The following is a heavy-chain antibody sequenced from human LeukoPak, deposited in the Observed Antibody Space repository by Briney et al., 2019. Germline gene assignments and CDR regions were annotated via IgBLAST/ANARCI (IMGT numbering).Heavy chain of an antibody. Sequence: SVRVSCKASRKTFAGYYFHSVRRAPGPGRAWMGWINSKSGATNHAQKFQGRLTMTRDTSITTASVDLGRLTSHDTALYYFATNRATDGWYDLALWGQGALVTVSS. V-gene: IGHV1-2*02. CDR1: RKTFAGYY. J-gene: IGHJ4*02. CDR3: ATNRATDGWYDLAL. D-gene: IGHD6-19*01. CDR2: INSKSGAT.